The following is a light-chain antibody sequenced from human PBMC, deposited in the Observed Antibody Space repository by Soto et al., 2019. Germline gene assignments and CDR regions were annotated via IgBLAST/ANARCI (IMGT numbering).Light chain of an antibody. J-gene: IGKJ2*01. CDR2: GAS. CDR3: QQYGSSPPMYT. Sequence: EIGLTQSPGPLSLSPGERATLSCRASQSVSSSYLAWYQQKPGQAPRLLIYGASSRATGIPDRFSGSGSGTDFTLTISRMEPEDFAVYYCQQYGSSPPMYTFGQGTKLEIK. CDR1: QSVSSSY. V-gene: IGKV3-20*01.